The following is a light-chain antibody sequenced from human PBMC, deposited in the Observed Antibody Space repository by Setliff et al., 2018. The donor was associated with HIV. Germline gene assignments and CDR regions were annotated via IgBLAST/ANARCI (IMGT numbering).Light chain of an antibody. CDR1: NIGSKS. CDR3: QVWDSSSDHSVV. V-gene: IGLV3-21*04. CDR2: YDT. Sequence: SYELTQPPSVSVAPGKTARITCGGNNIGSKSVHWYQQRSGQAPVLVIYYDTDRPSGIPERFSGSNSGNTATLTISRVEAGDEADYYCQVWDSSSDHSVVFGGGTKATVL. J-gene: IGLJ2*01.